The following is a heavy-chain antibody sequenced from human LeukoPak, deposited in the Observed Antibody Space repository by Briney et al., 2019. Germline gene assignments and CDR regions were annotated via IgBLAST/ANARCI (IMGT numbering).Heavy chain of an antibody. CDR2: IRQDGSEK. V-gene: IGHV3-7*01. CDR3: ARDGTAAGLYFDL. D-gene: IGHD6-13*01. CDR1: GFTFTDYW. J-gene: IGHJ4*01. Sequence: TGGSLRLSCEVSGFTFTDYWMNWVRQAPGKGPEWVASIRQDGSEKTYVDSVKGRFTISRDNTKNSMSLQPNGLRAEDTAVYYCARDGTAAGLYFDLWGQGTLVTVSS.